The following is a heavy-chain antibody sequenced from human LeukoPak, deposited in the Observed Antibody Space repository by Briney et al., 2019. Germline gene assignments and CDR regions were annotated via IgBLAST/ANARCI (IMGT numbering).Heavy chain of an antibody. J-gene: IGHJ5*02. D-gene: IGHD2-15*01. Sequence: SETLSLTCAVYGGSFSGYYWSWIRQPPGKGLEWIREINHSGSTNYNPSLKSRVTISVDTSKNQFSLKLTSVTAADTAVYYCARGRKDRDWFDPWGQGTLVTVSS. CDR3: ARGRKDRDWFDP. V-gene: IGHV4-34*01. CDR2: INHSGST. CDR1: GGSFSGYY.